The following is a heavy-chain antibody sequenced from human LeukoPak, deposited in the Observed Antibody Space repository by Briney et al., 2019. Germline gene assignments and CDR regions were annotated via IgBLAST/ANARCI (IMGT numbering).Heavy chain of an antibody. CDR2: ISHDGII. CDR3: AAISYLAFDI. Sequence: GSLRLSCETAGFTFSSYVMHWVRRTPGKGLVWVSRISHDGIISYADSVKGRFTISRDNAKNTLILQMNSLRVEDTAVYYCAAISYLAFDIWGQGTMVTVSS. CDR1: GFTFSSYV. J-gene: IGHJ3*02. V-gene: IGHV3-74*01. D-gene: IGHD2/OR15-2a*01.